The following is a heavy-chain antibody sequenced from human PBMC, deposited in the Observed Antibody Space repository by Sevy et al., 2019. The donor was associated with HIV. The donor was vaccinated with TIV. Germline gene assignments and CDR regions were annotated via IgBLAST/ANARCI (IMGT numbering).Heavy chain of an antibody. Sequence: GGSLRLSCAASGLTFSDYGMHWVRQAPGKGLEWVAFIRFDGGKKYYADSVKGRFTISRDNSINTMYLEMNRLRLEDSGLFYCVAQRLSLFGVVSNFWGQGTLVTVSS. CDR3: VAQRLSLFGVVSNF. CDR2: IRFDGGKK. CDR1: GLTFSDYG. D-gene: IGHD3-3*01. V-gene: IGHV3-30*02. J-gene: IGHJ4*02.